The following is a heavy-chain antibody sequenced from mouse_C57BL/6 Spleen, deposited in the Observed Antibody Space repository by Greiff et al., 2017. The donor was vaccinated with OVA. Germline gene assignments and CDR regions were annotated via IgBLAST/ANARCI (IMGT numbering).Heavy chain of an antibody. Sequence: EVQGVESGEGLVKPGGSLKLSCAASGFTFSSYAMSWVRQTPEKRLEWVAYISSGGDYIDYADTVKGRFTITRDNARNTLYLQMSSLKSEDTAMYYCKRDQSSDYFDYWGQGTTLTVSS. J-gene: IGHJ2*01. D-gene: IGHD3-2*02. CDR2: ISSGGDYI. CDR3: KRDQSSDYFDY. CDR1: GFTFSSYA. V-gene: IGHV5-9-1*02.